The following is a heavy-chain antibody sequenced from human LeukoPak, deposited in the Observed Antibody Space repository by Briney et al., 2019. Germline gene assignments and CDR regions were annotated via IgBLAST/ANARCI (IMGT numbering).Heavy chain of an antibody. CDR2: ISSSGSTI. J-gene: IGHJ6*03. CDR1: GFTFSSYE. Sequence: PGGSLRLSCAASGFTFSSYEMSWVRQAPGKGLEWVSYISSSGSTIYYADSVKGRFTISRDNAKNSLYLQMNSLRAEDTAVYYCARYPVFGEYYYYMDVWGKGTTVTVSS. V-gene: IGHV3-48*03. D-gene: IGHD3-3*01. CDR3: ARYPVFGEYYYYMDV.